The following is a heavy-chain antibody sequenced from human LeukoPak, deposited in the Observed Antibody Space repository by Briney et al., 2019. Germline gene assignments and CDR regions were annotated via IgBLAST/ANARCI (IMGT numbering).Heavy chain of an antibody. CDR3: ARVVLSGWYYFDY. V-gene: IGHV1-69*13. CDR1: GGTFSSYA. J-gene: IGHJ4*02. CDR2: IIPIFGTA. D-gene: IGHD6-13*01. Sequence: SVKVSCKASGGTFSSYAISWVRQAPGQGLEWMGGIIPIFGTANYAQRFQGRVTITADESTSTAYMELSSLRSEDTAVYYCARVVLSGWYYFDYWGQGTLVTVSS.